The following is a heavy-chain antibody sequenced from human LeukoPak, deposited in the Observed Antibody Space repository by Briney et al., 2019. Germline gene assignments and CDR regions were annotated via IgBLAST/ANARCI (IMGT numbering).Heavy chain of an antibody. CDR3: AKDYFGSGSYYNANPYYFDY. Sequence: GGSLRLSCAASGFTFSSYAMSWVRQAPGKGLEWVSGISGSGGSTYNADSVKGRFTISRDNSENTLHLQMNNLRAEDTAVYYCAKDYFGSGSYYNANPYYFDYWGQGTLVTVSS. V-gene: IGHV3-23*01. CDR1: GFTFSSYA. J-gene: IGHJ4*02. CDR2: ISGSGGST. D-gene: IGHD3-10*01.